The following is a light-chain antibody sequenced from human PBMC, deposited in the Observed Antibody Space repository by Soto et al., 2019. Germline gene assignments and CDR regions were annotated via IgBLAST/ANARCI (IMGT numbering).Light chain of an antibody. CDR2: DVS. CDR3: HHRSSWPAT. CDR1: QSVGSA. Sequence: ETVLTQSPATLSLSPGEGATLSCRASQSVGSALAWYQQKPGQAPRLLIHDVSIRATGVPARFSGSGSGTGCTLTISNLESEDFAVYYCHHRSSWPATFGQGTKVEI. J-gene: IGKJ1*01. V-gene: IGKV3-11*01.